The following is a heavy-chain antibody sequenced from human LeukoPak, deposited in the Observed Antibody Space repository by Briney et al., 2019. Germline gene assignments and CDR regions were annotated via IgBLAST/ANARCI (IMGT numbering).Heavy chain of an antibody. CDR1: GFTFSSHG. CDR2: ISYDGSNK. J-gene: IGHJ3*02. V-gene: IGHV3-30*18. D-gene: IGHD5-12*01. CDR3: AKSASEGGYSGYDPAFDI. Sequence: GGSLRLSCAASGFTFSSHGMHWVRQAAGKGLEWVAVISYDGSNKYYADSVKGRFTISRDNSKNTLYLQMNSLRAEDTAVYYCAKSASEGGYSGYDPAFDIWGQGTMVTVSS.